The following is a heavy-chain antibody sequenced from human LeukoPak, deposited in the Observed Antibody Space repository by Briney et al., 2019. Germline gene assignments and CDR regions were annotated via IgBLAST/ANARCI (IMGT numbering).Heavy chain of an antibody. J-gene: IGHJ4*01. CDR1: GFTFSNYA. Sequence: GGSLRLSCAASGFTFSNYAMSWVRQAPGKGLEWVSGISDSGRSTFYPDSAKGRFTIFRDNSKSILFLQMNSLRAEDTAKYYCAKHLIPAALTSIFHYWGQGALVTVSS. V-gene: IGHV3-23*01. CDR2: ISDSGRST. CDR3: AKHLIPAALTSIFHY. D-gene: IGHD2-2*01.